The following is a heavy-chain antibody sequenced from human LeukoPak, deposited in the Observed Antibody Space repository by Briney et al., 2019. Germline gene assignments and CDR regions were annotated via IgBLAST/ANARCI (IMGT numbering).Heavy chain of an antibody. J-gene: IGHJ6*02. D-gene: IGHD3-22*01. CDR1: GGSFSGYY. CDR2: INHSGST. CDR3: ARGPAVYDSSGYSPNYYYYGMDV. Sequence: SETLSLTCAVYGGSFSGYYWSWIRQPPGKGLEWIGEINHSGSTNYNPSLKSRVTISVDTSKNQFSLKLSSVTAADTAVYYCARGPAVYDSSGYSPNYYYYGMDVWGQGTTVTVSS. V-gene: IGHV4-34*09.